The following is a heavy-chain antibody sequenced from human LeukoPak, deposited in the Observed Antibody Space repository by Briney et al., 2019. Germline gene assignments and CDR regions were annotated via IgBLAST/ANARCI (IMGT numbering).Heavy chain of an antibody. J-gene: IGHJ4*02. CDR1: GFTFSTYS. CDR2: ISSSSSYI. D-gene: IGHD1-26*01. CDR3: AREVGASEFDY. Sequence: GGSLRLSCAASGFTFSTYSMNWVRQAPGKGLEWVSFISSSSSYIYYADSVKGRFTISRDNAKNSLYLKMNSLRAEDTAVYYCAREVGASEFDYWGQGTLVTVSS. V-gene: IGHV3-21*01.